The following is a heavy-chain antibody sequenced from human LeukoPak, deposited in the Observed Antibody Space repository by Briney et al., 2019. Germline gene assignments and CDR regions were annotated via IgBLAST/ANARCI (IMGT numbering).Heavy chain of an antibody. Sequence: ASVKVSCKASGYTFTSYDINWVRQSTGQGLEWMGWVDPSSGKAGSSQKFQGRVIMTSSTSITTVCMELSSLTSEDTAIYYCARVPSFDSWSGFPDYWGQGTLVTVSS. CDR2: VDPSSGKA. V-gene: IGHV1-8*01. D-gene: IGHD3-3*01. CDR3: ARVPSFDSWSGFPDY. CDR1: GYTFTSYD. J-gene: IGHJ4*02.